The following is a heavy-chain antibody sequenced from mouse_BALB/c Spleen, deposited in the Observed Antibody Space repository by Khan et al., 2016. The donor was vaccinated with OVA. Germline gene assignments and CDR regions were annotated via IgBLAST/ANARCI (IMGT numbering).Heavy chain of an antibody. J-gene: IGHJ3*01. V-gene: IGHV1-77*01. CDR2: IYPGSGYT. D-gene: IGHD3-2*02. CDR1: GYTFTDFL. Sequence: QVQLQQSGPDLVKPGASVKMSCKASGYTFTDFLISWVKQRPGQGLEWIGEIYPGSGYTYYNEKFRGKAILTSAKSSNNAYMQLNCLTSEDSAVYFCARAGYGGFAYWGQGALVTVSA. CDR3: ARAGYGGFAY.